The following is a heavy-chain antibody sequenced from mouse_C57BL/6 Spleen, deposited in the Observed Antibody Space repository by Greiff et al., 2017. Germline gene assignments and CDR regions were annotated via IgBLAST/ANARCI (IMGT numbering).Heavy chain of an antibody. V-gene: IGHV5-17*01. Sequence: EVQLVESGGGLVKPGGSLKLSCAASGFTFSDYGMHWVRQAPEKGLEWVAYISSGSSTIYYADTVKGRFTISRDNAKNTLFLQMTSLRSEDTAMYYCARNWGVPFAYWGQGTLVTVSA. D-gene: IGHD4-1*01. CDR1: GFTFSDYG. CDR2: ISSGSSTI. J-gene: IGHJ3*01. CDR3: ARNWGVPFAY.